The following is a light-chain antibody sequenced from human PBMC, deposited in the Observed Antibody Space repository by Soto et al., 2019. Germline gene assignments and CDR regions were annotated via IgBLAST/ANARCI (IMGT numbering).Light chain of an antibody. CDR3: AAWDDSLNGWV. CDR1: SSNIGGNT. J-gene: IGLJ3*02. Sequence: QPVLTQPPSASGTPGQRVTISCSGSSSNIGGNTVNWYQQLPGTAPKLLIYSNNQRPSGVPDRFSGSKSGTSASLAISGLQSEDEADYYCAAWDDSLNGWVFGGGTKLTVL. CDR2: SNN. V-gene: IGLV1-44*01.